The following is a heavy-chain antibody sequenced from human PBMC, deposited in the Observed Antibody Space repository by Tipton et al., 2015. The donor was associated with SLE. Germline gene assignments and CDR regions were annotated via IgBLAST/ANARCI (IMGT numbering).Heavy chain of an antibody. CDR1: GASLSSYY. CDR3: ARHGLDNWFES. CDR2: INYNGGA. D-gene: IGHD3-10*01. Sequence: TLSLTCAVHGASLSSYYWSGIRQSPGKGLEWIAEINYNGGANYNPSLKNRATISVDTSRKEFSLKLTSVTAADTAVYYCARHGLDNWFESWGQGTLVTVSS. J-gene: IGHJ5*01. V-gene: IGHV4-34*01.